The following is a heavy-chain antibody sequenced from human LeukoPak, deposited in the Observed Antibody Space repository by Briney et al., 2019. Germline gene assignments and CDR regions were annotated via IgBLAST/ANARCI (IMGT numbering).Heavy chain of an antibody. D-gene: IGHD6-19*01. CDR1: GFTFSSYA. CDR3: AKDRSSGWSPFDY. J-gene: IGHJ4*02. V-gene: IGHV3-23*01. Sequence: QTGGSLRLSCAASGFTFSSYAMSWVRQAPGKGLEWVSAISGSGGSTYYADSVKGRFTISRDNSENTLYLQMNSLRAEDTAVYYCAKDRSSGWSPFDYWGQGTLVTVSS. CDR2: ISGSGGST.